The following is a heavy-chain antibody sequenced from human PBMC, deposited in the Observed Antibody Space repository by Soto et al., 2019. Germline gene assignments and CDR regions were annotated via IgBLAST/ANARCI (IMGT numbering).Heavy chain of an antibody. CDR3: ARAVRGPDEYFDWLSNTYYFDY. CDR1: GGSISSSNW. CDR2: IYHSGST. Sequence: SETLSLTCAVSGGSISSSNWWSWVRQPPGKGLEWIGEIYHSGSTNYNPSLKSRVTISVDKSKNQFSLKLSSVTAADTAVYYCARAVRGPDEYFDWLSNTYYFDYWGQGTLVTVSS. V-gene: IGHV4-4*02. J-gene: IGHJ4*02. D-gene: IGHD3-9*01.